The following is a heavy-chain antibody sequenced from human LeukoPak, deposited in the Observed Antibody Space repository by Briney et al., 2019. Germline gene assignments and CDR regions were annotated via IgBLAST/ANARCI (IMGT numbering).Heavy chain of an antibody. D-gene: IGHD1-26*01. V-gene: IGHV3-30*02. CDR2: IRYDGSNK. CDR1: GFTFSSYG. Sequence: PGGSLRLSCAASGFTFSSYGMHWVRQAPGKGLEWVAFIRYDGSNKYYADSVKGRFTISRDNSKNTLYLQMNSLRVEDTAVYYCAKDSWEVGATSEIDYWGQGTLVTVPS. J-gene: IGHJ4*02. CDR3: AKDSWEVGATSEIDY.